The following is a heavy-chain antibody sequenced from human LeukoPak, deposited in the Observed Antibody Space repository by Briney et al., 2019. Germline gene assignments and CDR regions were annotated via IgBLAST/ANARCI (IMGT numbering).Heavy chain of an antibody. V-gene: IGHV1-2*02. J-gene: IGHJ4*02. D-gene: IGHD1-1*01. CDR2: INPNSGGT. Sequence: ASVKVSCKASGYIFTANTIHWVRQAPGQGLEWMGRINPNSGGTNYAQKFQGRVTMTRDTSISTAYMELSRLRSDDTAVYYCARDNTGTTVSFDYWGQGTLVTVSS. CDR1: GYIFTANT. CDR3: ARDNTGTTVSFDY.